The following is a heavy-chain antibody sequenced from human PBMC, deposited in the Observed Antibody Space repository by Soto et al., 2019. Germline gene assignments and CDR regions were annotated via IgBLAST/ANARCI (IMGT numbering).Heavy chain of an antibody. J-gene: IGHJ5*02. Sequence: PGGSLRLSCAASGFTFSSYGMHWVRQAPGKGLEWVAVIWYDGSNKYYADSVKGRFTISRDNSKNTLYLQMNSLRAEDTAVYYCAKDLRSYCSSTSCYIDWFDPWGQGTLVTVSS. CDR2: IWYDGSNK. CDR1: GFTFSSYG. CDR3: AKDLRSYCSSTSCYIDWFDP. D-gene: IGHD2-2*02. V-gene: IGHV3-33*06.